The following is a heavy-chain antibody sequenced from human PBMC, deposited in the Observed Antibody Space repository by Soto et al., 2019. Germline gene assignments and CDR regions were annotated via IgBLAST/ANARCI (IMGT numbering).Heavy chain of an antibody. CDR3: ARDHLILPAHDFFYGSDV. J-gene: IGHJ6*02. CDR2: IPQDGVDG. D-gene: IGHD2-21*02. CDR1: GFTFSMYS. V-gene: IGHV3-7*03. Sequence: GGSLRLSCEVSGFTFSMYSMSWVRQSPGKGLEWVAKIPQDGVDGHYADSVKGRFTISRDNGKNSLYLQLNNLRAEDTAVYYCARDHLILPAHDFFYGSDVWGRGXTVTVYS.